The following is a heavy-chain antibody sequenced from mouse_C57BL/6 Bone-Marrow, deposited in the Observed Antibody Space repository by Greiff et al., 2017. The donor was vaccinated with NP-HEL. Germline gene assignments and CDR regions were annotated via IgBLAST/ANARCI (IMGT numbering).Heavy chain of an antibody. CDR2: ISDGGSYT. D-gene: IGHD4-1*02. CDR1: GFTFSSYA. V-gene: IGHV5-4*03. Sequence: DVMLVESGGGLVKPGGSLKLSCAASGFTFSSYAMSWVRQTPEKRLEWVATISDGGSYTYYPDNVKGRFTISRDNAKNNLYLQMSHLKSEDTAMYYCANWAPAYWGQGTLVTVSA. CDR3: ANWAPAY. J-gene: IGHJ3*01.